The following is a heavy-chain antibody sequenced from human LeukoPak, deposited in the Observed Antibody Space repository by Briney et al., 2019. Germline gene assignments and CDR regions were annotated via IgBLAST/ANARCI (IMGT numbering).Heavy chain of an antibody. Sequence: GASVKVSCKASGYTFTSYDITWVRQAPGLGLEWMGWISAHKGYTKYSQRVQGRVVLTADTSTTTAYMELRSLRSDDTAVYYCARGGVDDYGGNGPFDYWGQGTLVTVSP. V-gene: IGHV1-18*01. J-gene: IGHJ4*02. CDR1: GYTFTSYD. D-gene: IGHD4-23*01. CDR3: ARGGVDDYGGNGPFDY. CDR2: ISAHKGYT.